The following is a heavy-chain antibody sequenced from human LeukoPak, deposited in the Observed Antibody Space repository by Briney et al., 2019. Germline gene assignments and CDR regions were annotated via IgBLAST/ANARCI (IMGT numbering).Heavy chain of an antibody. J-gene: IGHJ5*02. V-gene: IGHV4-39*07. CDR3: ARVNDCSGSSCFSRWFDP. CDR1: GASISNSDFY. CDR2: LYYGGSP. Sequence: SETLSLTCTVSGASISNSDFYWGWIRQPPGEGLEWIGTLYYGGSPLYNASLTSRVSMSVETPKNQFSLRLSSVTAADTAVYYCARVNDCSGSSCFSRWFDPWGQGTLITVPS. D-gene: IGHD2-15*01.